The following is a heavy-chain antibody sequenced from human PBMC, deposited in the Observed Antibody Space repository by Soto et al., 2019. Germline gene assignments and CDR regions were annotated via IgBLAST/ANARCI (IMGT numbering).Heavy chain of an antibody. CDR3: AKDKEGDYSQKLWSIGGSSPFDY. V-gene: IGHV3-30*18. J-gene: IGHJ4*02. CDR1: GFTFSSYG. D-gene: IGHD3-3*01. Sequence: GGSLRLSCAASGFTFSSYGMHWVRQAPGKGLEWVAVISYDGSNKYYADSVKGRFTISRDNSKNTLYLQMNSLRAEDTAVYYCAKDKEGDYSQKLWSIGGSSPFDYWGQGTLVTVSS. CDR2: ISYDGSNK.